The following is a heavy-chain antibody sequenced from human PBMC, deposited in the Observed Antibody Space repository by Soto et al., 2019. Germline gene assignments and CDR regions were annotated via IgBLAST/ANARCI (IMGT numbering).Heavy chain of an antibody. Sequence: EASVKVSCKASGGTFSSYAISWVRQAPGQGLEWMGGIIPIFGTANYAQRFQGRVTITADESTSTAYMELSSLRSEDTAVYYCARQGSQTGKFYYYGLDVWGQGTTVTVSS. CDR3: ARQGSQTGKFYYYGLDV. CDR2: IIPIFGTA. CDR1: GGTFSSYA. V-gene: IGHV1-69*13. D-gene: IGHD3-10*01. J-gene: IGHJ6*02.